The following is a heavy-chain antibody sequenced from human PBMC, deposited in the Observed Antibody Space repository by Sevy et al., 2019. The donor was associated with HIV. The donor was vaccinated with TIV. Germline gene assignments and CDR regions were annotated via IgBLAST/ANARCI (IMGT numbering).Heavy chain of an antibody. CDR1: GFTFSSYS. Sequence: GGSLRLSCAASGFTFSSYSMNWVRQAPGKGLEWVSSITSRSSYIYYADSMKGRLTISRDNAKNSLYLQMNSLRAEGTAVYYCVRSWEQQLHDAFDIWGQGTMVTVSS. CDR2: ITSRSSYI. D-gene: IGHD6-13*01. V-gene: IGHV3-21*01. CDR3: VRSWEQQLHDAFDI. J-gene: IGHJ3*02.